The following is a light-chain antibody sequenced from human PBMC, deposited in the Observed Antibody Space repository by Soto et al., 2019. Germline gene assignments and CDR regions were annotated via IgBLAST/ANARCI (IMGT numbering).Light chain of an antibody. CDR2: AAS. V-gene: IGKV1-39*01. Sequence: DIQMTQSPSSQSAVVGDRVTITCRASQNIGKYLNWYQQKPGKAPNLLIYAASSLQSGVPPRFSGSGSGTDFTLTISRLQPEDFATYYCEQSYATPYTFGQGTKLEIK. CDR1: QNIGKY. J-gene: IGKJ2*01. CDR3: EQSYATPYT.